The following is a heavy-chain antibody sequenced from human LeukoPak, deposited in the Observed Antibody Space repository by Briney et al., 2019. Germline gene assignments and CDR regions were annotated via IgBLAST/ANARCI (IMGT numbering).Heavy chain of an antibody. V-gene: IGHV3-7*03. CDR3: ARAAAASRYYYYYYYMDV. D-gene: IGHD2-2*01. J-gene: IGHJ6*03. CDR1: GFTFSNYW. Sequence: GGSLRLSCAASGFTFSNYWMTWVRQAPGKGLEWVAHINQDGSEEHYMDSAKARFTISRDNAKNSLSLQMNSLRAEDTAVYYCARAAAASRYYYYYYYMDVWGKGTTVTVSS. CDR2: INQDGSEE.